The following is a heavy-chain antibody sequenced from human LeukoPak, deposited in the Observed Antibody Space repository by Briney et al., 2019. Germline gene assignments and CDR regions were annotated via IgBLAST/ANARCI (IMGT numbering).Heavy chain of an antibody. CDR2: IYYSGST. CDR3: ATENCSSTSCSRGPYYYGMDV. Sequence: SETLSLTCTVSGGSVSSGSYYWSWIRQPPGKGLEWIGHIYYSGSTYYNPSLKSRVTISVDTSQNQFSLKLSSVTAADTAVYYCATENCSSTSCSRGPYYYGMDVWGQGTTVTVSS. J-gene: IGHJ6*02. CDR1: GGSVSSGSYY. D-gene: IGHD2-2*01. V-gene: IGHV4-61*01.